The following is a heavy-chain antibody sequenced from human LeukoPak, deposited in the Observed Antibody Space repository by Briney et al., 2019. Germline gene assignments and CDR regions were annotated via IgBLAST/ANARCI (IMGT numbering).Heavy chain of an antibody. CDR3: ARGPTTVTGFDY. D-gene: IGHD4-17*01. CDR2: IYYSGST. V-gene: IGHV4-31*03. CDR1: GGSISSGGYY. J-gene: IGHJ4*02. Sequence: SQTLSLTCTVSGGSISSGGYYWSWIRQHPGKGXXWIGYIYYSGSTYYNPSXXSRVTISVDTSKNQFSLKLSSVTAADTAVYYCARGPTTVTGFDYWGQGTLVTVSS.